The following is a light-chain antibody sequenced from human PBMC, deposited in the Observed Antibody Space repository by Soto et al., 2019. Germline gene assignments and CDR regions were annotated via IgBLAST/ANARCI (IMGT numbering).Light chain of an antibody. Sequence: ETVLTQSPGTLSLSPGERATLSCRASQSVSGSYLAWYQQKPGQAPRLLIHTASSKAAGIPDRFSGSGSGTDFTLTISRLEPEDVAVDFYQHHGSSPPSWTFGQGTKVEIK. CDR1: QSVSGSY. CDR3: QHHGSSPPSWT. J-gene: IGKJ1*01. CDR2: TAS. V-gene: IGKV3-20*01.